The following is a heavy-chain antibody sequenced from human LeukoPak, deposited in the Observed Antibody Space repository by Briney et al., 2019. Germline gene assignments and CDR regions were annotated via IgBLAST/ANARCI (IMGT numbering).Heavy chain of an antibody. J-gene: IGHJ4*02. V-gene: IGHV3-49*04. CDR1: GFTFGDYA. CDR3: TRHLRSGVDY. CDR2: IRSKTYGGTI. Sequence: GGSLRLSCTASGFTFGDYAMSWVRQAPGKGLEWVGFIRSKTYGGTIEYAASVKGRFTISRDDSKSIVYLQMNSLKTEDTAVYYCTRHLRSGVDYWGQGTLVTVSS. D-gene: IGHD3-10*01.